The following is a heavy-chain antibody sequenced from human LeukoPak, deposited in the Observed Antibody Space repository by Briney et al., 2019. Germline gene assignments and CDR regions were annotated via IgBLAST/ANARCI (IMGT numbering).Heavy chain of an antibody. CDR3: TRGAGWLIDY. CDR1: DDSISDYY. J-gene: IGHJ4*02. V-gene: IGHV4-59*01. CDR2: FYNSGRS. D-gene: IGHD3-16*01. Sequence: SESLSLTCTVSDDSISDYYRGWIRQPPGKGLEWIGYFYNSGRSTYNPSLKSRVTISADTSKNHFSLKLNSVTTADTAVYYCTRGAGWLIDYWGQGILVTVSS.